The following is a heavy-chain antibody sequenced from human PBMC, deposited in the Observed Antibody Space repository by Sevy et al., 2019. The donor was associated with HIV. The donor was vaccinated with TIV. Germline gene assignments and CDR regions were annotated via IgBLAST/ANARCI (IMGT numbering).Heavy chain of an antibody. CDR3: ARINLSEWLLFYFDY. CDR2: IYHSGST. Sequence: SETLSLTCAVSSYSISSGYYWGWIRQPPGKGLEWIGSIYHSGSTYYNPSLKSRVTISVDTSKNQFSLKLSSVTAADTAVYYCARINLSEWLLFYFDYWGQGTLVTVSS. V-gene: IGHV4-38-2*01. CDR1: SYSISSGYY. D-gene: IGHD3-3*01. J-gene: IGHJ4*02.